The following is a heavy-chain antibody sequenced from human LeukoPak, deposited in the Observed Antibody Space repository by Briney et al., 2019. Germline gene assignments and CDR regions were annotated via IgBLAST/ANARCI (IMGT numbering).Heavy chain of an antibody. D-gene: IGHD6-13*01. CDR3: ARPIAAAGTIYYFDY. V-gene: IGHV3-21*01. CDR2: ISTSSSYI. Sequence: GGSLRLSCAASGFTFSSYSMNWVRRAPGKGLERVSSISTSSSYIYYADSVKGRFTISRDNAKNSLYLQMNSLRAEDTAVYYCARPIAAAGTIYYFDYWGQGTLVTVSS. CDR1: GFTFSSYS. J-gene: IGHJ4*02.